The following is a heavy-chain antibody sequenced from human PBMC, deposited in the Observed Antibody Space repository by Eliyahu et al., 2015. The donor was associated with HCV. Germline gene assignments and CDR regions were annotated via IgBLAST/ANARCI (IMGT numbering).Heavy chain of an antibody. CDR1: GFSLSNARMG. CDR3: ARIRGPSAEGHYYVSSGYLNWFDP. J-gene: IGHJ5*02. CDR2: IFSNDEK. Sequence: QVTLKESGPVLVKPTETLTLTCTVSGFSLSNARMGVSWIRQPPGKALEWLAHIFSNDEKSYSTSLKSRLTISKDTSKSQVVLTMTNMDPVDTATYYCARIRGPSAEGHYYVSSGYLNWFDPWGQGTLVTVSS. V-gene: IGHV2-26*01. D-gene: IGHD3-22*01.